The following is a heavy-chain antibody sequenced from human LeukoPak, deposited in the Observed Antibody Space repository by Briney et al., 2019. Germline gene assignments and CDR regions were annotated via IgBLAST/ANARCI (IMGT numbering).Heavy chain of an antibody. D-gene: IGHD2/OR15-2a*01. J-gene: IGHJ4*02. CDR2: VNSDGSWT. CDR1: GNYW. V-gene: IGHV3-74*01. Sequence: GGSLRLSCAASGNYWMHWVRQAPGKGQVWVSHVNSDGSWTSYADSVKGRFTISKDNAKNTAYLQMNSLRAEDTAVYYCVSFYETYWGRGTLVTVSS. CDR3: VSFYETY.